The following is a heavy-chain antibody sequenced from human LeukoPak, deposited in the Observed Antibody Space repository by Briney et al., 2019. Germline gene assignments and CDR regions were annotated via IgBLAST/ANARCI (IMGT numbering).Heavy chain of an antibody. V-gene: IGHV3-7*01. Sequence: GGSLRLSCVVSGFTFNRCWMNWVRQAPGKGLEWVAHINPDGRDTYYVDSVKGRFTISRDNAQNSMYLQMNSLRVEDTAIYYCTSWGDTTAEYFQRWGQGTLVTVSS. J-gene: IGHJ1*01. CDR1: GFTFNRCW. CDR2: INPDGRDT. D-gene: IGHD2-21*02. CDR3: TSWGDTTAEYFQR.